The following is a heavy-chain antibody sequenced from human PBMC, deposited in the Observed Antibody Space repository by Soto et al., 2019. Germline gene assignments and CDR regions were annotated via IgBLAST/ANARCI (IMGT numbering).Heavy chain of an antibody. CDR2: INYSGTT. V-gene: IGHV4-39*01. J-gene: IGHJ4*02. CDR3: ASHYRVYFDC. CDR1: GASISSSRCH. Sequence: SETLSLTCTLSGASISSSRCHWGVIRQPPRKGLEWIASINYSGTTYYNPSLKSRVTISVDTSKNPFSLKLSSVTAADTAVYSCASHYRVYFDCWGQGTSVTASS. D-gene: IGHD4-4*01.